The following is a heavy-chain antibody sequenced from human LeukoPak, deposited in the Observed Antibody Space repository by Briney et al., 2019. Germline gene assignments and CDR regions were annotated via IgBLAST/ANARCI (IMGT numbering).Heavy chain of an antibody. CDR1: GFTFSSYS. V-gene: IGHV3-21*01. CDR2: ITSMSSSI. Sequence: GGSLRLSCEASGFTFSSYSMNWVRQAPGKGLEWVSSITSMSSSIYYADSVQGRFTISRDNAKNSVSLEMNSLRVEDTAVYYCARSSPGSCPDYWGQGTLVTVSS. D-gene: IGHD2-15*01. J-gene: IGHJ4*02. CDR3: ARSSPGSCPDY.